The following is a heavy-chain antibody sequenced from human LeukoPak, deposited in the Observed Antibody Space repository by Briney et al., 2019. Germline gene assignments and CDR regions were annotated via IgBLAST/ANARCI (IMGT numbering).Heavy chain of an antibody. CDR2: INPSGGST. J-gene: IGHJ6*02. Sequence: ASVKVSCKASGYTFTSYYMHWVRQGPGQGLEWMGIINPSGGSTSYAQKFQGRVTMTRDTSTSTVYMELSSLRSEDTAVYYCASSSGYYDFWSGPYYYYGMDVWGQGTTVTVSS. V-gene: IGHV1-46*01. CDR1: GYTFTSYY. D-gene: IGHD3-3*01. CDR3: ASSSGYYDFWSGPYYYYGMDV.